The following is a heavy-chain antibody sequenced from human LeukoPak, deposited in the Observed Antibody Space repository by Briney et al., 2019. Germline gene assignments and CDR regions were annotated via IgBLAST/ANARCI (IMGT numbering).Heavy chain of an antibody. CDR3: ARGALLWFGAKMEYYFDY. V-gene: IGHV4-61*02. CDR1: GGSISSGSYY. D-gene: IGHD3-10*01. CDR2: IYTSGST. Sequence: SETLSLTCTVSGGSISSGSYYWSWIRQPAGKGLEWIGRIYTSGSTNYNPSLKGRVTISVDTSKNQFSLKLSSVTAADTAVYYCARGALLWFGAKMEYYFDYWGQGTPLTVSS. J-gene: IGHJ4*02.